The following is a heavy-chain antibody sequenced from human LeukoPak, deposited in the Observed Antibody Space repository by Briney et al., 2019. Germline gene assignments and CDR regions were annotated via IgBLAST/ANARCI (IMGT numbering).Heavy chain of an antibody. V-gene: IGHV3-30*18. CDR3: AKWSGNRPLYSFDY. CDR1: GFTFTCCG. D-gene: IGHD3-3*01. J-gene: IGHJ4*02. CDR2: ISSSDGNSK. Sequence: GTSLRLSCATSGFTFTCCGMHWVRHASGKGLEWVAAISSSDGNSKYYADSVKGRFTISRDNSKNTVYLQMNSLRADDTAVYYCAKWSGNRPLYSFDYWGQGTLVTVSS.